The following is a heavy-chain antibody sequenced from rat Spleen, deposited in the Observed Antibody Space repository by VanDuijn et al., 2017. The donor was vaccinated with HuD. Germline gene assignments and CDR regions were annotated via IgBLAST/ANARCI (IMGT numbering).Heavy chain of an antibody. D-gene: IGHD1-6*01. J-gene: IGHJ4*01. CDR3: ASLMYTPDYLGVMDV. CDR1: GFTFSDYY. CDR2: ITYDGRTT. Sequence: EVQLVESDGGLVQPGRSLKLSCVASGFTFSDYYMAWVRQAPTKGLEWVATITYDGRTTYYRDSVKGRFTVSRDNAKSTLYLQMDSLRSEATATYYCASLMYTPDYLGVMDVWGQGASVTVSS. V-gene: IGHV5-29*01.